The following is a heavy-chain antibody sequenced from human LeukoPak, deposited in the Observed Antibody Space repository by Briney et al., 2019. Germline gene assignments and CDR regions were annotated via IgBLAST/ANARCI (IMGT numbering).Heavy chain of an antibody. Sequence: SVKVSRKASGGTFSSYAISWVRQAPGQGLEWMGGIIPIFGTTNYAQKFQGRVTITADKSTSTAYMELTSLRSEDTAVYYCARSLLRFLEWSYRSYYYYYMDVWGKGTTVTVSS. CDR1: GGTFSSYA. CDR3: ARSLLRFLEWSYRSYYYYYMDV. D-gene: IGHD3-3*01. J-gene: IGHJ6*03. V-gene: IGHV1-69*06. CDR2: IIPIFGTT.